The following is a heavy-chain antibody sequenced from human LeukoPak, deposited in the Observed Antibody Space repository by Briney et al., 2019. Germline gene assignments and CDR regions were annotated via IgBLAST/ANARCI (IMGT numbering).Heavy chain of an antibody. CDR2: ILYDGSNK. Sequence: GGSLRLSCAASGFTFSSYAMNWVRQAPGKGLEWVAVILYDGSNKYYADSVKGRFTISRDNSKNTLYLQMNSLRAEDTAVYYCARTRYDSSGYYHSAPFDYWGQGTLVTVSS. D-gene: IGHD3-22*01. J-gene: IGHJ4*02. CDR3: ARTRYDSSGYYHSAPFDY. CDR1: GFTFSSYA. V-gene: IGHV3-30-3*01.